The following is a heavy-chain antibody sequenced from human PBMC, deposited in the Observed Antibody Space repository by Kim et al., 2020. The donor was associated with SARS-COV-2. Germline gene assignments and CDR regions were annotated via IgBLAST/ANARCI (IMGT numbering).Heavy chain of an antibody. Sequence: YNPTLKGRVTISVDTSKNQFSLKLSSVTAADTAVYYCARQWLVSYYGMDVWGQGTTVTVSS. J-gene: IGHJ6*02. CDR3: ARQWLVSYYGMDV. D-gene: IGHD6-19*01. V-gene: IGHV4-39*01.